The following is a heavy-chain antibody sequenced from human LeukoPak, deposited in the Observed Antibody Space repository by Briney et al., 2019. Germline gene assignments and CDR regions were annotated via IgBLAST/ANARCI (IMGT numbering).Heavy chain of an antibody. CDR1: GFTFSTYG. CDR3: AKSCSSTSCYVGYYYYYMDV. V-gene: IGHV3-30*02. Sequence: GGSLRLSCAASGFTFSTYGTHWVRQAPGKGLEWVTFIRYDGSDKYYADSVKGRFTISRDNSKNTLYLQMNSLRAGDTAVYYCAKSCSSTSCYVGYYYYYMDVWGKGTTVTVSS. D-gene: IGHD2-2*01. CDR2: IRYDGSDK. J-gene: IGHJ6*03.